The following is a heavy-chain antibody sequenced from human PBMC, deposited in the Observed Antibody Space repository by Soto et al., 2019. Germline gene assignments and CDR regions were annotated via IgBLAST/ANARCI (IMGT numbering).Heavy chain of an antibody. V-gene: IGHV5-51*01. D-gene: IGHD6-6*01. CDR3: ARRSIAARRYYGMDV. CDR2: IYPGDSDT. Sequence: GESLKISCKGPGYSFTSYWIGWVRQMPGKGLEWMGIIYPGDSDTRYSPSFQGQVTISADKSISTAYLQWSSLKASDTAMYYCARRSIAARRYYGMDVWGQGTTVTVSS. CDR1: GYSFTSYW. J-gene: IGHJ6*02.